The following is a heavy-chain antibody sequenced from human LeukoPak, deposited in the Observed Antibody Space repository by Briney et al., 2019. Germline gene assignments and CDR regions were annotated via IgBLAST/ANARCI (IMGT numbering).Heavy chain of an antibody. CDR3: ASPPHYYDSSGYGQPHY. V-gene: IGHV3-66*02. CDR2: IYSGGST. CDR1: GFTVSSNY. Sequence: GGSLRLSCVASGFTVSSNYMSWVRQAPGKGLEWVSVIYSGGSTYYAASVKGRFTISRDNSKNTLYLQMNSLRAEDTAVYYCASPPHYYDSSGYGQPHYWGQGTLVTVSS. J-gene: IGHJ4*02. D-gene: IGHD3-22*01.